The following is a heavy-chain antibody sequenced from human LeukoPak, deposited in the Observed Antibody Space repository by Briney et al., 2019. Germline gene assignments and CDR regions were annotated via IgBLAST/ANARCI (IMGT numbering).Heavy chain of an antibody. J-gene: IGHJ4*02. CDR2: IKQDGSEK. D-gene: IGHD1-14*01. V-gene: IGHV3-7*01. CDR3: ARAHRSRAFDY. CDR1: GFIFNNYW. Sequence: GGSLRLSCAASGFIFNNYWMSWVRQAPGKGLEWVANIKQDGSEKYYVDSVKGRFTISRDNAKNSLYLQMNSLRAEDTAVYYCARAHRSRAFDYWGQGTLVTVSS.